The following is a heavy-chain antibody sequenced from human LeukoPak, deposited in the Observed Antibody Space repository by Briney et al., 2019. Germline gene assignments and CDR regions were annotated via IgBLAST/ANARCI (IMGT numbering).Heavy chain of an antibody. J-gene: IGHJ4*02. Sequence: GGSLRLSCGASGFNLSRYAMRWVRQAPGKGVEGVAVISYDGSNKYYADSVKGRFTIYRDNYKNTLYLQMKSLRGEDTAVYYCARDLLDSSGIPPVWGQGTLVTVSS. D-gene: IGHD3-22*01. CDR1: GFNLSRYA. V-gene: IGHV3-30-3*01. CDR2: ISYDGSNK. CDR3: ARDLLDSSGIPPV.